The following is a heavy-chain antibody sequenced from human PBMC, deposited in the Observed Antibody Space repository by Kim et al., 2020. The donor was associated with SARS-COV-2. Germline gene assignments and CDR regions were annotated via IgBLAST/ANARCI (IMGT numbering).Heavy chain of an antibody. CDR3: ARDVVRDCSGGSCYYYYYYGMDV. D-gene: IGHD2-15*01. J-gene: IGHJ6*02. Sequence: ASVKVSCKASGYTFTSYGISWVRQAPGQGLELMGWISAYNGNTNYAQKLQGRVTMTTDTSTSTAYMELRSLRSDDTAVYYCARDVVRDCSGGSCYYYYYYGMDVWGQGTTVTVSS. CDR2: ISAYNGNT. CDR1: GYTFTSYG. V-gene: IGHV1-18*01.